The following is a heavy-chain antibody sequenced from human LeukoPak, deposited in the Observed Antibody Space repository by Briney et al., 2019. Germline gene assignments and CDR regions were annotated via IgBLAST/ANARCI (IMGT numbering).Heavy chain of an antibody. V-gene: IGHV4-34*01. CDR1: GGSFSGYY. Sequence: SSETLSLTCAVYGGSFSGYYWSWIRQPPGKGLEWIGEINHSGSTNYNPSLKSRVTISVDTSKNQFSLKLSSVTAADTAVYYCAASRGLISYYYYGMDVWGQGTTVTVSS. J-gene: IGHJ6*02. CDR3: AASRGLISYYYYGMDV. CDR2: INHSGST. D-gene: IGHD3-16*01.